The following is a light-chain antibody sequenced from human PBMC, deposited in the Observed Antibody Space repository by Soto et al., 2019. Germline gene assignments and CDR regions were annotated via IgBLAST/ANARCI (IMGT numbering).Light chain of an antibody. CDR1: SSNIGSNY. CDR2: RDV. J-gene: IGLJ2*01. V-gene: IGLV1-47*01. Sequence: QAVVTQPPSASGTPGQRVTISCSGSSSNIGSNYVYWYQQLPGMAPKVLIYRDVQRPSGVPDRFSGSKSGTSASLAISGLRSEDEADYYCEGWDDSLSGWIFGGGTKLTVL. CDR3: EGWDDSLSGWI.